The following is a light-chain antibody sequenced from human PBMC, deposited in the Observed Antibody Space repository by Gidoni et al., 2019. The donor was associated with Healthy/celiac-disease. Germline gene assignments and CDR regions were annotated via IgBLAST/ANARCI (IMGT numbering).Light chain of an antibody. J-gene: IGLJ2*01. CDR1: SSDVGSYNL. CDR2: EGS. Sequence: QSALTHPASVSGSPGQSSTISCTGTSSDVGSYNLVSWYQQHPGKAPKLMIYEGSKRPSGVSNRFSGSKSGNTASLTISGLQAEDEADYYCCSYAGSSTVVFGGGTKLTVL. V-gene: IGLV2-23*01. CDR3: CSYAGSSTVV.